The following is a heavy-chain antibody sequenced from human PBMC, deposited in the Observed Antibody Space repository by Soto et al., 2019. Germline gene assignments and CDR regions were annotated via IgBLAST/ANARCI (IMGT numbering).Heavy chain of an antibody. CDR3: SRSLAIDFDS. V-gene: IGHV3-49*04. CDR1: GFNFAAYT. J-gene: IGHJ4*02. Sequence: GGSLRLCCSASGFNFAAYTMSWVRLTPGKGLEWVGFIRRIAYGGTTDYAASVKGRFTISRDDSRKIVYLQMSRLKIEDTAVYYCSRSLAIDFDSWGQGTLVTV. CDR2: IRRIAYGGTT.